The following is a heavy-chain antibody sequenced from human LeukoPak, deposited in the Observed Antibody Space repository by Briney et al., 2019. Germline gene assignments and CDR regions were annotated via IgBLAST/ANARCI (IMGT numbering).Heavy chain of an antibody. CDR3: ARDKSGSSGWYSYFDY. J-gene: IGHJ4*02. CDR2: IDPNSGGT. D-gene: IGHD6-19*01. CDR1: GYTFTGYY. V-gene: IGHV1-2*02. Sequence: GASVKVSCKASGYTFTGYYIHWVRQAPGQGLEWMGWIDPNSGGTNYAQKFRGRVTMTRDTSISTAYMELSRLRSDDTAVYYCARDKSGSSGWYSYFDYWSQGTLVTFSS.